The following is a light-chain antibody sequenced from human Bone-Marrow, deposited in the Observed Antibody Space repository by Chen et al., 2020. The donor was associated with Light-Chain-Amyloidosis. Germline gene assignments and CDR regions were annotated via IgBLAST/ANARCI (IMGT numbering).Light chain of an antibody. J-gene: IGLJ1*01. V-gene: IGLV2-14*03. Sequence: QSALTQPASVSGSPGQSITISCTGTSSDVGGYNYVSWYQQHPGKAPKLMIYDVSNRPSGVSNRFSGSKSGNTASRTISGIQAEDEADYYCSSYTTSSTLVFGTGTKVTVL. CDR3: SSYTTSSTLV. CDR2: DVS. CDR1: SSDVGGYNY.